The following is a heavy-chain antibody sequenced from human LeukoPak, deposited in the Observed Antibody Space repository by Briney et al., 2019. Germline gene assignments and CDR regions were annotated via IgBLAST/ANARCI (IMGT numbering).Heavy chain of an antibody. D-gene: IGHD5-12*01. CDR2: ISAYNGNT. Sequence: ASVKVSCKASGYTFTGYFMHWVRQAPGQGLEWMGWISAYNGNTNYAQKLQGRVTMTTDTSTSTAYMELRSLRSDDTAVYYCARGGAWSGYDHYFDYWGQGTLVTVSS. CDR1: GYTFTGYF. CDR3: ARGGAWSGYDHYFDY. J-gene: IGHJ4*02. V-gene: IGHV1-18*04.